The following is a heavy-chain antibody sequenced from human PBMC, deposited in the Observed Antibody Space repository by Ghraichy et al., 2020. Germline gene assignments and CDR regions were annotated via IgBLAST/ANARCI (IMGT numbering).Heavy chain of an antibody. J-gene: IGHJ4*02. CDR2: ISSYTGNT. D-gene: IGHD3-3*02. Sequence: ASVKVSCRTSGYSFCNYDISWVRQARGHGLEWMGWISSYTGNTEFSQRFQGRLILTTDTSSNTAYMELMNLRSDDTAVYYCATESFPWGQGTLVTVSS. CDR3: ATESFP. V-gene: IGHV1-18*01. CDR1: GYSFCNYD.